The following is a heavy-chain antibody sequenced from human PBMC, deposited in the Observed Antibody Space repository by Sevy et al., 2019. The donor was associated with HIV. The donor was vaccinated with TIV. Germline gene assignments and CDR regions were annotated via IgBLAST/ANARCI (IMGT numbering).Heavy chain of an antibody. CDR2: VYNSGST. CDR3: ASEEWSAFDI. D-gene: IGHD3-3*01. J-gene: IGHJ3*02. Sequence: SETLSLTCTVSGGSISSGGYYWIWIRQHPGKGLEWIVYVYNSGSTYYNPSLKRLVTISVDTSKNQFSLKLSSVTAAETAASYCASEEWSAFDIWAQGTMVTVSS. CDR1: GGSISSGGYY. V-gene: IGHV4-31*01.